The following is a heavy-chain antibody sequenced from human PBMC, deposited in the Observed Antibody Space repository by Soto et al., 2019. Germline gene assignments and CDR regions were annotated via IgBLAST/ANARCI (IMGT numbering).Heavy chain of an antibody. CDR2: IDRQHGEL. V-gene: IGHV1-24*01. D-gene: IGHD3-22*01. CDR1: GSSLSKLS. Sequence: GASVKVPCKVSGSSLSKLSIYWVRQAAGKGLECVGGIDRQHGELVYAEGFQGRVTMTEDTPTDTVYLELSSLTSEDTAVYYCARANYYDNNWFDPWGQGTLGTVS. CDR3: ARANYYDNNWFDP. J-gene: IGHJ5*02.